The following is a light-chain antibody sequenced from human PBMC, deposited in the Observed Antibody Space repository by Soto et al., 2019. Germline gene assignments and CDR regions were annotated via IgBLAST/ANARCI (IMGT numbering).Light chain of an antibody. J-gene: IGKJ1*01. CDR2: AAS. Sequence: IQLTQSPSSLSASVGDRVTITCRASQGISSYLAWYQQKPGKAPKLLIYAASTLQSGDPSRFSGSGSGTDFTLTISSLPPEDFATYYCQQLNSYPRTFGQGTKVDSK. CDR3: QQLNSYPRT. CDR1: QGISSY. V-gene: IGKV1-9*01.